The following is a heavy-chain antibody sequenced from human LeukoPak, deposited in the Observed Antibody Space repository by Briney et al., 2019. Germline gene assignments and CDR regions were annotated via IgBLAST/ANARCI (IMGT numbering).Heavy chain of an antibody. CDR3: ATQYYYDSSGYPSA. CDR2: INPYSGGT. V-gene: IGHV1-2*02. J-gene: IGHJ5*02. Sequence: ASVTVSCKASGYTFTGYYMHWVRQAPGQGLEWMGWINPYSGGTNYAQKFQGRVTMTRDTSISTAYMDLSRLRSDDTALYYCATQYYYDSSGYPSAWGQGTLVTVSS. CDR1: GYTFTGYY. D-gene: IGHD3-22*01.